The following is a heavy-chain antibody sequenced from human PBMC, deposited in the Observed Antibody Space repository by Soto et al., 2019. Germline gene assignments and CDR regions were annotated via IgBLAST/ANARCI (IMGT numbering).Heavy chain of an antibody. J-gene: IGHJ4*02. CDR3: SMRRLELHMYDY. D-gene: IGHD1-7*01. CDR2: IIGSGGTT. Sequence: GGYLRISSTASGFFFRNYVMTWVRQAPGKGLEWVSSIIGSGGTTYYTDSVKGRFTISRDNSKNTLFLQINSLRAEDTAVYYFSMRRLELHMYDYWCQGTLVSVSS. V-gene: IGHV3-23*01. CDR1: GFFFRNYV.